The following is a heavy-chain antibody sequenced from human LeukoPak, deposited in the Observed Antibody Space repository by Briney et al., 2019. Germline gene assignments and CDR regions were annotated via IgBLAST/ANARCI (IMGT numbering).Heavy chain of an antibody. CDR3: ARVPSIAATEIDY. CDR1: GYTFTSYD. V-gene: IGHV1-8*01. Sequence: ASVKVSCKASGYTFTSYDINWVRQATGQGLEWMGWMNPNSGNTSYAQKFQGRVTMTRNTSTSTAYMELRSLRSDDTAVYYCARVPSIAATEIDYWGQGTLVTVSS. D-gene: IGHD6-6*01. CDR2: MNPNSGNT. J-gene: IGHJ4*02.